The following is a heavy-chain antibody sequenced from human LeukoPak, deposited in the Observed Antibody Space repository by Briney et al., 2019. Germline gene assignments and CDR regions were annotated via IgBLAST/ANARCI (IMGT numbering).Heavy chain of an antibody. CDR1: GFTLGSYS. D-gene: IGHD2-2*01. V-gene: IGHV3-21*06. Sequence: GGSLRLSCVGSGFTLGSYSMNWVRQAPGKGLEWVSLIERSSGHTFYADSVRGRFAISRDDAKNSLYLQMNSLRAEDTAVYYCAGLSSTSCWGQGTLVTVSS. J-gene: IGHJ4*02. CDR3: AGLSSTSC. CDR2: IERSSGHT.